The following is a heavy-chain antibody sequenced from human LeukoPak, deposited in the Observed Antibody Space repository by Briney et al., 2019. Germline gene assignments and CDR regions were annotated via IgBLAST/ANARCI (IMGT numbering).Heavy chain of an antibody. CDR2: ISSSSSYI. CDR1: GFTFSSYS. J-gene: IGHJ4*02. D-gene: IGHD3-22*01. CDR3: AREDYYDSSGPQFDY. Sequence: PGGSLRLSCAASGFTFSSYSMNWVRQAPGKGLEWVSSISSSSSYIYYADSVKGRFTISRDNAKNSLYLQMNSLRAEDTAVYYCAREDYYDSSGPQFDYWGQGTLVTVSS. V-gene: IGHV3-21*01.